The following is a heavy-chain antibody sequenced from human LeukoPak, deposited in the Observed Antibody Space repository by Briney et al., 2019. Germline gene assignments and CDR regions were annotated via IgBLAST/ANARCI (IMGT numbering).Heavy chain of an antibody. V-gene: IGHV4-39*02. CDR3: ATRTHDYGDYVAFDY. CDR2: ISYSGST. CDR1: GGSISSNSYY. J-gene: IGHJ4*02. D-gene: IGHD4-17*01. Sequence: SETLSLTCTVSGGSISSNSYYWSWIRQPPGKGLEWIGSISYSGSTYYNPSLKSRVIISVDTSKNHFSLKLRSVTAADTAVYYCATRTHDYGDYVAFDYWGQGTLVTVSS.